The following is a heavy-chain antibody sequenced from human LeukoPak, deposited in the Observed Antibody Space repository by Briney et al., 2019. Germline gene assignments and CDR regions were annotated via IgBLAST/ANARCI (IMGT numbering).Heavy chain of an antibody. CDR1: GFTFSRHG. CDR3: ARGTDILTGYWLNNWFDP. Sequence: GGSLRLSCAASGFTFSRHGMNWVRQAPGKGLEWVAFIRYDGSNKYYADSVKGRFTISRDNSKNTLYLQMNSLRAEDTAVYYCARGTDILTGYWLNNWFDPWGQGTLVTVSS. V-gene: IGHV3-30*02. D-gene: IGHD3-9*01. J-gene: IGHJ5*02. CDR2: IRYDGSNK.